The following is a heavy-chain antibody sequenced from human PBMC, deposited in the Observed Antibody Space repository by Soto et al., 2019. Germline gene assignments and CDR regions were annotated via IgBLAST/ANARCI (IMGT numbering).Heavy chain of an antibody. Sequence: SETLSLTCAVYGGSFSGYYWSWIRQPPGKGLEWIGEINHSGSTNYNPSLKSRVTISVDTSKNQFSLKLSSVTAADTAVYYCARAKYSSGWYRFGWFDPWGQGTLVTVSS. CDR2: INHSGST. J-gene: IGHJ5*02. CDR1: GGSFSGYY. V-gene: IGHV4-34*01. D-gene: IGHD6-19*01. CDR3: ARAKYSSGWYRFGWFDP.